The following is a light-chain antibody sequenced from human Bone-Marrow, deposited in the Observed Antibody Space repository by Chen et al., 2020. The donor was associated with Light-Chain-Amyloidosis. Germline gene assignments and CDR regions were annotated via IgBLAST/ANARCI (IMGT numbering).Light chain of an antibody. CDR1: NIGSTS. J-gene: IGLJ3*02. Sequence: SYVLTQPSSVSVAPGQTATIACGGNNIGSTSVHWYQQTPGQAPLLVVYDDSDRPSGISERLYGSHAGNPATMNIGRDEAGEEADYGCHVSGRSSDRPMFCGGTKLTVL. CDR2: DDS. CDR3: HVSGRSSDRPM. V-gene: IGLV3-21*02.